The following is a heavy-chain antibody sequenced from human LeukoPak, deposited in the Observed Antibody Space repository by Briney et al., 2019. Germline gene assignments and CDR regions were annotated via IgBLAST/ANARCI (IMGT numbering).Heavy chain of an antibody. CDR3: ASTNHGDYVYDWFDP. J-gene: IGHJ5*02. D-gene: IGHD4-17*01. CDR2: IYTSGST. CDR1: GGSISSGSYY. Sequence: PSQTLSLTCTVSGGSISSGSYYWSWIRQPAGKGLEWIGRIYTSGSTNYNPSLRSRVTMSVDTSKNHFSLKLSSVTAADTAVYYCASTNHGDYVYDWFDPWGQGTLVTVSS. V-gene: IGHV4-61*02.